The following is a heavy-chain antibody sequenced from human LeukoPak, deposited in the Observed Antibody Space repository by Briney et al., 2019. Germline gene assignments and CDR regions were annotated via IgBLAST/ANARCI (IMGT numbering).Heavy chain of an antibody. CDR1: GGSIINYY. J-gene: IGHJ3*02. Sequence: SETLSLTCTVSGGSIINYYWAWIRQPPGKRLAWIGYIYDTGSTKYNPSLKSRLTISLYTSRNQFSLNLTSLTAADTAIYYCARVRNFPDAFDIWGQGRMVTVSS. CDR2: IYDTGST. CDR3: ARVRNFPDAFDI. V-gene: IGHV4-59*01.